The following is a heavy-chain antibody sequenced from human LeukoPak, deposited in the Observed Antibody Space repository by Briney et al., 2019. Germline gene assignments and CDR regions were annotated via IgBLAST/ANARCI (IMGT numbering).Heavy chain of an antibody. D-gene: IGHD2-2*01. CDR1: GGSFSGYY. CDR2: INHSGST. Sequence: SETLSLTCAVYGGSFSGYYWSWIRQPPGKGLEWIGEINHSGSTNYNPSLKSRVTISVATSKNQFSLKLSSVTAADTAVYYCARRGYCSSTSCSPFDYWGQGTLVTVSS. V-gene: IGHV4-34*01. J-gene: IGHJ4*02. CDR3: ARRGYCSSTSCSPFDY.